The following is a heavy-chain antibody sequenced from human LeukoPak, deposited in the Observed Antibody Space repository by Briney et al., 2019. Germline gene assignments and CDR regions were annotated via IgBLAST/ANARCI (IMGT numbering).Heavy chain of an antibody. CDR3: ARGPSITMVRGGQWYYYMDV. J-gene: IGHJ6*03. V-gene: IGHV4-38-2*02. CDR2: IYHSGST. Sequence: PSETLSLTCTVSGYSITSGYYWGWIRQPPGKGLEWIGNIYHSGSTYYNPSLKSRVTISVDTSKNHFSLKLSSVTAADTAVYYCARGPSITMVRGGQWYYYMDVWGKGTTVTISS. CDR1: GYSITSGYY. D-gene: IGHD3-10*01.